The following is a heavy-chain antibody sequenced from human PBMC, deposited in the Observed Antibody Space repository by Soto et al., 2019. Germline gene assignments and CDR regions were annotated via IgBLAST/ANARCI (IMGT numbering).Heavy chain of an antibody. CDR3: ARDQSQGYCSGGSCSYYYYYGMDV. V-gene: IGHV4-31*02. CDR1: GGSIRSDGYY. D-gene: IGHD2-15*01. Sequence: SETLSLTCTVSGGSIRSDGYYWSWVRQHPGKGLEYIGYIYYSGRTYYNPSLMSRVTISLDTSESQFSLKLSSVTAADTAVYYCARDQSQGYCSGGSCSYYYYYGMDVWGQGTTVTVS. J-gene: IGHJ6*02. CDR2: IYYSGRT.